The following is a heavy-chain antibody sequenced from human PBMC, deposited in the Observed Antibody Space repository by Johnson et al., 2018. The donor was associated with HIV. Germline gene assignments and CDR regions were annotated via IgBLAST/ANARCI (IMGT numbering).Heavy chain of an antibody. CDR3: EKDHVGSSERPAFDI. CDR2: ISWNSGSI. V-gene: IGHV3-9*01. Sequence: EVHLVESGGGLVQPGRSLRLSCAASGFTFDDYAMHWVRQAPGKGLEWVSGISWNSGSIGYADSVKGRFTISRDNAKNSLYLQMNSLRAEDSALYYCEKDHVGSSERPAFDIWGQGTMVTVSS. J-gene: IGHJ3*02. D-gene: IGHD2-15*01. CDR1: GFTFDDYA.